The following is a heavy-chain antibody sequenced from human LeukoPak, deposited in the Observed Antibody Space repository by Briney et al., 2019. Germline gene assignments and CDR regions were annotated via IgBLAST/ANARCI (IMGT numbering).Heavy chain of an antibody. V-gene: IGHV4-34*01. CDR2: INHSGST. D-gene: IGHD2-2*01. CDR1: GGSFSGYY. CDR3: TRAPYCSSTSCYEGGAY. Sequence: SETLSLTCAVYGGSFSGYYWSGIRQPPGKGLEWIGEINHSGSTNYNPSLKSRVTISVDTSKNQFSLKLSSVTAADTAVYYCTRAPYCSSTSCYEGGAYWGQGTLVTVSS. J-gene: IGHJ4*02.